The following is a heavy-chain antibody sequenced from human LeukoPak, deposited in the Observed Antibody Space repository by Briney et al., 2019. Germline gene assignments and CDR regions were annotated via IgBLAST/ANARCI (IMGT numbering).Heavy chain of an antibody. V-gene: IGHV3-7*01. CDR3: AKLLRDATIYDV. CDR1: GFTVSRFW. J-gene: IGHJ4*01. Sequence: GPSQRLSCAAAGFTVSRFWMSWVRQAAGKWLEWVASINQDERARLYVESVKGRFTISRENAKNSLFLQMNTLRAEDTAFYYCAKLLRDATIYDVWGHGALVTISS. CDR2: INQDERAR. D-gene: IGHD5-24*01.